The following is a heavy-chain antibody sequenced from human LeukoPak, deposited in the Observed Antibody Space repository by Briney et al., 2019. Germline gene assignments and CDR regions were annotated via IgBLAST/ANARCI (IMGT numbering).Heavy chain of an antibody. V-gene: IGHV3-30*18. CDR1: GFTSSTYD. D-gene: IGHD2-15*01. CDR2: ISYDGSNN. J-gene: IGHJ6*02. Sequence: PGGSLRPSCAASGFTSSTYDMLWVRQAPGKGLEWLAVISYDGSNNYYADSVKGRFTISRDNSKNTLYLQMNSLRAEDTAVYYCAKDVQSTPYYYYGMDVWGQGTTVTVSS. CDR3: AKDVQSTPYYYYGMDV.